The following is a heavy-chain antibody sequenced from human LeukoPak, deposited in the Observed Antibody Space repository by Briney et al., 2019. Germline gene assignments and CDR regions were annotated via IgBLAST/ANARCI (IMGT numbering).Heavy chain of an antibody. V-gene: IGHV1-18*01. CDR1: GYTFTSYG. CDR2: ISAYNGNT. D-gene: IGHD2-2*01. Sequence: ASVKVSCKASGYTFTSYGISWVRQAPGQGLEWMGWISAYNGNTNYAQKLQGRVTMTTDTPTSTAYMELRSLRSDDTAVYYCARDSPYCSSTSCPNWFDPWGQGTLVTVSS. J-gene: IGHJ5*02. CDR3: ARDSPYCSSTSCPNWFDP.